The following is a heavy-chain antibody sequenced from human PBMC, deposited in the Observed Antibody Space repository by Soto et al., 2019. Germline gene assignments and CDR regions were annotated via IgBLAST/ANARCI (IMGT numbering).Heavy chain of an antibody. CDR2: IIPIFGTA. CDR1: GGTFSSYA. CDR3: ARGGRGWGDAFDI. Sequence: GASVKVSCKASGGTFSSYAISWVRQAPGQGLEWMGGIIPIFGTANYAQKFQGRVTITADESTSTAYMELSSLRSEDTGVYYCARGGRGWGDAFDIWGQGTMVTVSS. V-gene: IGHV1-69*13. J-gene: IGHJ3*02. D-gene: IGHD3-10*01.